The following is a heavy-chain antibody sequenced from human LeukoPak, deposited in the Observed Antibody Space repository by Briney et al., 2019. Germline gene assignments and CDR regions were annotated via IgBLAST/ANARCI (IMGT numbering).Heavy chain of an antibody. CDR2: VSASGGST. CDR1: GFIFRNHA. Sequence: GGSLRLSCAASGFIFRNHAMNWVRQAPGQGLEWVSGVSASGGSTFNADSVKGRFSISRDNSKNTLYLEMNSLRPEDTALYYCAKSLGNQGVIDYWGQGALVTVSS. J-gene: IGHJ4*02. CDR3: AKSLGNQGVIDY. V-gene: IGHV3-23*01. D-gene: IGHD3-10*01.